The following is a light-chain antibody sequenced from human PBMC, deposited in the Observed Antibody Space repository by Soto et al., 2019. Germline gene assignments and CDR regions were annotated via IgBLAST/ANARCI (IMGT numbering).Light chain of an antibody. V-gene: IGKV1-5*03. CDR1: QSISAW. J-gene: IGKJ3*01. CDR3: QQYNSYAFS. Sequence: DIQMTQSPSALSASLGDRVNITCRASQSISAWLAWYQQKPGEAPKLLMYKASSLDSGVPSRSRGSGSGTKFTLTISGLQPEDFATYYCQQYNSYAFSFGPGTKVDIK. CDR2: KAS.